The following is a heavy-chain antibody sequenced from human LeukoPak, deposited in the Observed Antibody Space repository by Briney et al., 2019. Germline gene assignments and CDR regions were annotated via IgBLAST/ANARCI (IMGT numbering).Heavy chain of an antibody. Sequence: PSETLSLTCAVSGGSFSGYYWSWIRQPPGKGLEWIGEINHSGSTNYNSSLKSRVTISVDTSKDQFSLKLSSVTAADTAVYYCAGASVPLERYWGQGTLVTVSS. V-gene: IGHV4-34*01. CDR1: GGSFSGYY. J-gene: IGHJ4*02. CDR2: INHSGST. CDR3: AGASVPLERY.